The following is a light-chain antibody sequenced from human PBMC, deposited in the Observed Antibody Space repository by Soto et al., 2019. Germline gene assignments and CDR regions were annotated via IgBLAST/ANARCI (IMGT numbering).Light chain of an antibody. CDR3: QQYNTFPVA. J-gene: IGKJ1*01. Sequence: DIQMTQSPSTLSASVGDRLTITCRASQSISTWLAWYQQKPGKAPKLLIYKASSLESGVPSRFSGSGSGTEFTLTISSLQPDDFATYYCQQYNTFPVAFGHGTKVEVK. CDR2: KAS. V-gene: IGKV1-5*03. CDR1: QSISTW.